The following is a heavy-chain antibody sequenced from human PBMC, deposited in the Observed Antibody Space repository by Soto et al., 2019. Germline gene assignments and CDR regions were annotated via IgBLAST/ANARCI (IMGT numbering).Heavy chain of an antibody. D-gene: IGHD2-2*01. V-gene: IGHV4-31*03. CDR3: ARESSFGSTHWFDP. J-gene: IGHJ5*02. Sequence: SETLSLTCTVSGGSISSGGYYWSWIRQHPGKGLEWIGYIYYGGSTYYNPSLKSRVTISVDTSKNQFSLKLSSVTAADTAVYYCARESSFGSTHWFDPWGQGTLVTVSS. CDR1: GGSISSGGYY. CDR2: IYYGGST.